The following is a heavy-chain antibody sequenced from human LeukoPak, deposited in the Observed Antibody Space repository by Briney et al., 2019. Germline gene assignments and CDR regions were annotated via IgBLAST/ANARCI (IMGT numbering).Heavy chain of an antibody. J-gene: IGHJ4*02. Sequence: SETLSLTCTVSGYSISSGYYWGWIRQPPGNGLEWIGSIYHSGSTYYNPSLKSRVTISVDTSKNQVSLKLSSVTAADTAVYYCAAVAGTVDYWGQGTLVTVSS. D-gene: IGHD6-19*01. V-gene: IGHV4-38-2*02. CDR2: IYHSGST. CDR1: GYSISSGYY. CDR3: AAVAGTVDY.